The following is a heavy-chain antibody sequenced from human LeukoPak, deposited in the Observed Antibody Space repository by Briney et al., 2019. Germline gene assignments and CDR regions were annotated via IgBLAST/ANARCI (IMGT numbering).Heavy chain of an antibody. CDR3: ATVGGDQQRLDYYFDY. J-gene: IGHJ4*02. CDR1: GGTFSSYA. V-gene: IGHV1-69*13. Sequence: ASVKVSCKASGGTFSSYAISWVRQAPGQGLEWMGGIIPIFGTANYAQKFQGRVTITADESTSTAYMELSSLRSEDTAVYYCATVGGDQQRLDYYFDYWGQGTLVTVSS. D-gene: IGHD6-25*01. CDR2: IIPIFGTA.